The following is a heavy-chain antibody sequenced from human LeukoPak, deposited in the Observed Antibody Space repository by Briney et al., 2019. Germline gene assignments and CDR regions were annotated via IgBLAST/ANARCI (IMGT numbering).Heavy chain of an antibody. V-gene: IGHV1-18*01. Sequence: ASVKVSCKASGYTFTSYGISWVRQAPGQGLEWMGWISAYNGNTNYAQKLQGRVTMTRDTSTSTVYMEPSSLRSEDTAVYYCARVYYDSRAYWYFDLWGRGTLVTVSS. J-gene: IGHJ2*01. D-gene: IGHD3-22*01. CDR1: GYTFTSYG. CDR2: ISAYNGNT. CDR3: ARVYYDSRAYWYFDL.